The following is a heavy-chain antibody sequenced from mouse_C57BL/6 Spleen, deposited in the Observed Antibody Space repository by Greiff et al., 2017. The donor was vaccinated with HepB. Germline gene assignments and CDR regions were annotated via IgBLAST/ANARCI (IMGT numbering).Heavy chain of an antibody. D-gene: IGHD4-1*02. CDR1: GYTFTSYR. Sequence: QVQLQQPGAELVKPGASVKMSCKASGYTFTSYRITWVKQRPGQGLEWIGDIYPGSGSTNYNEKFKSKATLTVDTSSSTAYMQLSSLTSEDSAVYYCARSVHQLGLDYWGQGTTLTVSS. CDR2: IYPGSGST. V-gene: IGHV1-55*01. J-gene: IGHJ2*01. CDR3: ARSVHQLGLDY.